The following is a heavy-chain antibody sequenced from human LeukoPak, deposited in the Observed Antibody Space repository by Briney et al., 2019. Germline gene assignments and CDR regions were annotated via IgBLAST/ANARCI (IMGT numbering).Heavy chain of an antibody. Sequence: PGGSLRPSCAASGFTFSTYDFHWVRQTTGKGLEWVSATGTAGDTWYSGSVKGRFTISRENAKSSMYLQMNSLRAGDTAVYYCARQNRNGFDYWGQGTLVTVSS. V-gene: IGHV3-13*01. D-gene: IGHD2-8*01. CDR3: ARQNRNGFDY. J-gene: IGHJ4*02. CDR1: GFTFSTYD. CDR2: TGTAGDT.